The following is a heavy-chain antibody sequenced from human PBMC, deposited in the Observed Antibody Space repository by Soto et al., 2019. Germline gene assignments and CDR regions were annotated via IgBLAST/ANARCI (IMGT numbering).Heavy chain of an antibody. CDR2: TYYRSKWYN. CDR3: ARDFFYSSGWYGGPYYSGMDV. V-gene: IGHV6-1*01. Sequence: SQTLSLTCAISGDSVSSNSAAWNWIRQSPSRGLEWLGRTYYRSKWYNDYAVSVKSRITINPDTSKNQFSLQLNSVTPEDTAVYYCARDFFYSSGWYGGPYYSGMDVWGQGTTVTVSS. J-gene: IGHJ6*02. D-gene: IGHD6-19*01. CDR1: GDSVSSNSAA.